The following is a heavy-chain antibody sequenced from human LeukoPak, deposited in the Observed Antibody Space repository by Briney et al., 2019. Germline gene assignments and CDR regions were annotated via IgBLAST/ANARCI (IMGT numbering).Heavy chain of an antibody. CDR2: ISYDGSNK. J-gene: IGHJ5*02. CDR3: AKDLAGSTFDP. V-gene: IGHV3-30*18. D-gene: IGHD3-10*01. Sequence: PGGSLRLSCAASGFTFSSYGMHWVRQAPGKGLEWVAVISYDGSNKYYADSMKGRFTISRDNSKNTLYLQMNSLRAEDTAVYYCAKDLAGSTFDPWGQGTLVTVSS. CDR1: GFTFSSYG.